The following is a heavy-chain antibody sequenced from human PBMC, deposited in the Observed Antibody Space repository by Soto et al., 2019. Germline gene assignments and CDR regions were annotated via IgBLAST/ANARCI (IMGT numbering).Heavy chain of an antibody. Sequence: SCKASGGTFSSYAISWVRQAPGQGLEWMANIKQDGSEKYYVDSVKGRFTISRDNAKNSLYLQMNSLRAEDTAVYYCARTNYVGHYYYYYGMDVWGQGTTVTVSS. D-gene: IGHD1-7*01. J-gene: IGHJ6*02. CDR2: IKQDGSEK. CDR1: GGTFSSYA. V-gene: IGHV3-7*05. CDR3: ARTNYVGHYYYYYGMDV.